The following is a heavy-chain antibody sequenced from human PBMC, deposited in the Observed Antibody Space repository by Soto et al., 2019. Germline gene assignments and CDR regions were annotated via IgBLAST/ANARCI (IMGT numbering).Heavy chain of an antibody. V-gene: IGHV1-69*13. CDR1: GGTFSSYA. Sequence: GASVKVSCKASGGTFSSYAISWVRQAPGQGLEWMGGIIPIFGTANYAQKFQGRVTITADESTSTAYMELSSLRSEDTAVYYCASHAMYNWNSRPLDYWGQGTLVTVSS. CDR2: IIPIFGTA. CDR3: ASHAMYNWNSRPLDY. J-gene: IGHJ4*02. D-gene: IGHD1-20*01.